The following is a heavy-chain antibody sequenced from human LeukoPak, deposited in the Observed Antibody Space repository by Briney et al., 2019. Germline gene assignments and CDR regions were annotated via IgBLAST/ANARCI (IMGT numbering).Heavy chain of an antibody. CDR1: GFTFSDYY. CDR2: ISSSGSTI. Sequence: GGSLRLSCAASGFTFSDYYMSWIRQAPGKGLEWVSYISSSGSTIYYADSVKGRFTISRDNAKNSLYLQMSSLRAEDTAVYYCARRFGSCQYSSGWNNWFDPWGQGTLVTVSS. V-gene: IGHV3-11*01. CDR3: ARRFGSCQYSSGWNNWFDP. D-gene: IGHD6-19*01. J-gene: IGHJ5*02.